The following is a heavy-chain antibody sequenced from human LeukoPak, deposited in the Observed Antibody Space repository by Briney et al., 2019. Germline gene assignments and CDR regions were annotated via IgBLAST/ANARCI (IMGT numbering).Heavy chain of an antibody. V-gene: IGHV3-21*03. D-gene: IGHD4-17*01. CDR3: ARGHDYGDLYWFGP. CDR2: ISSTNTYI. Sequence: GGSLRLSCAASGFAFNKYSMNWVRQAPGKGLEWVSSISSTNTYIYYADSMKGRFTISRDSANNSLFLQMSGLRAEDTAVYYCARGHDYGDLYWFGPWGQGTLVTVSS. CDR1: GFAFNKYS. J-gene: IGHJ5*02.